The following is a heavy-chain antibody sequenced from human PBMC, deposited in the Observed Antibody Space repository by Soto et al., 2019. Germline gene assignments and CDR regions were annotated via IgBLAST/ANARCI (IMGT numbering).Heavy chain of an antibody. V-gene: IGHV1-18*01. CDR3: ARDWAVAGTNWFDP. D-gene: IGHD6-19*01. Sequence: GASVKVSCKASGYTFTSYGISWVRHAPGQGLEWMGWISAYNGNTNYAQKLQGRVTMTTDTSTSTAYMELRSLRSDDTAVYYCARDWAVAGTNWFDPWGQGTLVTVSS. CDR1: GYTFTSYG. J-gene: IGHJ5*02. CDR2: ISAYNGNT.